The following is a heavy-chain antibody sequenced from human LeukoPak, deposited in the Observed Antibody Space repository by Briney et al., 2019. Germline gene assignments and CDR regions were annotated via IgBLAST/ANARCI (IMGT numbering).Heavy chain of an antibody. V-gene: IGHV4-34*01. J-gene: IGHJ6*02. CDR1: GGSFSGYY. CDR3: ARGLNYYYGMDV. CDR2: INHSGST. Sequence: SETLSLTCAVYGGSFSGYYWSWIRQPPGEGLEWIGEINHSGSTNYNPSLKSRVTISVDTSKNQFSLKLSSVTAADTAVYYCARGLNYYYGMDVWGQGTTVTVSS.